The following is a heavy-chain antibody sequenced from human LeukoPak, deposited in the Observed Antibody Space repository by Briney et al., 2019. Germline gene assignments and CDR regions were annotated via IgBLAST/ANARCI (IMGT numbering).Heavy chain of an antibody. J-gene: IGHJ5*02. V-gene: IGHV7-4-1*02. CDR3: ARSSDLYYDILTGYYNDWFDP. D-gene: IGHD3-9*01. CDR2: INTNTGNP. CDR1: GYTFTSYA. Sequence: ASVKVSCKASGYTFTSYAMNWVRQAPGQGLEWMGWINTNTGNPTYAQGFTGRFVFSLDTSVSTAYLQISSLKAEDTVVYYCARSSDLYYDILTGYYNDWFDPWGQGTLVTVSS.